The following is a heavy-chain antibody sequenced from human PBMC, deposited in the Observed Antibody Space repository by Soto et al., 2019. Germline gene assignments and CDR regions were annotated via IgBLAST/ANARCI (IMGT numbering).Heavy chain of an antibody. CDR2: IYHSGST. V-gene: IGHV4-30-2*01. J-gene: IGHJ5*02. CDR3: ARVPGP. Sequence: TLSLTCAVSGGSTSRGGSSWSWIRQPPGKGLEWIGYIYHSGSTYYNPSLKSRVTISVDRSKNQFSLKLSSVTAADTAVYYCARVPGPWGQGTLVTVS. D-gene: IGHD7-27*01. CDR1: GGSTSRGGSS.